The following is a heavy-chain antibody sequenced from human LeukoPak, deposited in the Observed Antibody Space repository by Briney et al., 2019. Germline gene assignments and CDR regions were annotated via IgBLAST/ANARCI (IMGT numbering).Heavy chain of an antibody. D-gene: IGHD6-19*01. Sequence: GGSLRLSCAASGFTFSSYGMHWVRQAPGKGLEWVAVISYDGSNKYYADSVKGRFTISRDNSKNTLYLQMNSLRAEDTAVYYCAKDQWLAESGWYYYYGMDVWGQGTTVTVSS. CDR3: AKDQWLAESGWYYYYGMDV. CDR1: GFTFSSYG. CDR2: ISYDGSNK. J-gene: IGHJ6*02. V-gene: IGHV3-30*18.